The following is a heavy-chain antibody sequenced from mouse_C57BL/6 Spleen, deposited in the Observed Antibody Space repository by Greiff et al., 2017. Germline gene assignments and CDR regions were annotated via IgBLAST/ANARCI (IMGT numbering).Heavy chain of an antibody. CDR1: GYTFTDYY. J-gene: IGHJ2*01. CDR2: IGPGGGST. CDR3: ARGGVTVPFDY. Sequence: QVHVQQSGAELVKPGASVKISCKASGYTFTDYYINWVKQRPGQGLEWIGKIGPGGGSTYYNEKFKGKATLTVDKSSSTAYMQLSSLTSEDSAVYFCARGGVTVPFDYWGQGTTLTVSS. V-gene: IGHV1-77*01. D-gene: IGHD2-5*01.